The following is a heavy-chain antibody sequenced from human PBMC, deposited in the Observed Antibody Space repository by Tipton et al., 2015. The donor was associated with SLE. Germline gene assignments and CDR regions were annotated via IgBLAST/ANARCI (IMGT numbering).Heavy chain of an antibody. CDR3: ARLGGGTDY. Sequence: TLSLTCTVSGGSISSGSYYWSWIRQPAGKGLEWIGYIYYSGSTHYNPSLKSRVTISVDTSKNQFSLKLSSVTAADTAVYYCARLGGGTDYWGQGTLVTVSS. D-gene: IGHD1-14*01. V-gene: IGHV4-61*09. CDR1: GGSISSGSYY. J-gene: IGHJ4*02. CDR2: IYYSGST.